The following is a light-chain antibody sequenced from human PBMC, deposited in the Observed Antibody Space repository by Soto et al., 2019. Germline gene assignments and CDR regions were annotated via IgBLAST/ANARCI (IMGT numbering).Light chain of an antibody. J-gene: IGKJ1*01. V-gene: IGKV3-11*01. CDR3: QQRSNWPPWT. Sequence: EIVLTQSPATLSLSPGERATLSCRASQSVSSYLAWYQQKPSQAPRLLIYDASNRATGIPARFSGSGSGTDFTLTISSLEPEDFAVYYCQQRSNWPPWTFGQGTQVEIK. CDR1: QSVSSY. CDR2: DAS.